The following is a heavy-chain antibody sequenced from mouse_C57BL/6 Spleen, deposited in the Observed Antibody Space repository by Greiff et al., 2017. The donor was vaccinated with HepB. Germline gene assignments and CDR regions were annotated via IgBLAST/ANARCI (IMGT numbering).Heavy chain of an antibody. D-gene: IGHD2-3*01. CDR2: ISSGGDYI. CDR3: TRDGYYVGYFDY. J-gene: IGHJ2*01. Sequence: EVQVVESGEGLVKPGGSLKLSCAASGFTFSSYAMSWVRQTPEKRLEWVAYISSGGDYIYYADTVKGRFTISRDNARNTLYLQMSSLKSEDTAMYYCTRDGYYVGYFDYWGQGTTLTVSS. CDR1: GFTFSSYA. V-gene: IGHV5-9-1*02.